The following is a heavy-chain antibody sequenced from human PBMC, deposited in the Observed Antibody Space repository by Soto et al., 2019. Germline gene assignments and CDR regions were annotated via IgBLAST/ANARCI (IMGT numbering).Heavy chain of an antibody. J-gene: IGHJ6*02. CDR3: ARARSYYDSSGYNGMDV. CDR1: GFTFSSYG. Sequence: GGSLRLSCAASGFTFSSYGMHWVRQAPGKGLEWVAVIWYDGSNKYYADSVKGRFTISRDNSKNTLYLQMNSLRAEDTAVYYCARARSYYDSSGYNGMDVWGQGTTVTVSS. CDR2: IWYDGSNK. D-gene: IGHD3-22*01. V-gene: IGHV3-33*01.